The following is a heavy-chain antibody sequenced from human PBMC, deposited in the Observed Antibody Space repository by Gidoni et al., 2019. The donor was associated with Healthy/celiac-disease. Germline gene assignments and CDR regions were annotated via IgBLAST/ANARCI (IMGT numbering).Heavy chain of an antibody. D-gene: IGHD6-19*01. CDR3: ARGLSGYSSGPVRYFDL. J-gene: IGHJ2*01. Sequence: QVQLQQWGAGLLKPSETLSLTCAVYGGSFSVYYWSWIRQPPGKGLEWIGEINHSGSTNYNPSLKSRVTISVDTSKNQFSLKLSSVTAADTAVYYCARGLSGYSSGPVRYFDLWGRGTLVTVSS. V-gene: IGHV4-34*01. CDR1: GGSFSVYY. CDR2: INHSGST.